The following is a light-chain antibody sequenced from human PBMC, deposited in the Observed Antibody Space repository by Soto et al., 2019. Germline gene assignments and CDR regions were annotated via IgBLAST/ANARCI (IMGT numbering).Light chain of an antibody. CDR1: QSISSW. CDR2: KAS. Sequence: DIPMTQSPSTLSASVGDRVTITCLASQSISSWLAWYQQKPGKAPKLLIYKASSLESGVPSRFSGSGSGTEFTLTISSLQPDDFATYYCQQYNSYPLTFGGGTKVEIK. V-gene: IGKV1-5*03. J-gene: IGKJ4*01. CDR3: QQYNSYPLT.